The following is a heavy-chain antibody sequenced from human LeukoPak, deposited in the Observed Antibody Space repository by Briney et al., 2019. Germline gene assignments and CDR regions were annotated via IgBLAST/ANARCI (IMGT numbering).Heavy chain of an antibody. Sequence: SETLSLTCAVYGGSFSGYYWSWIRQPPGKGLEWIGEINHSGSTNYNPSLKSRVTISVDTSKNQFSLKLSSVTAADTAVYYCARWTFPSRGYSSWVFGFDPWGQGTLVTVSS. V-gene: IGHV4-34*01. CDR3: ARWTFPSRGYSSWVFGFDP. CDR1: GGSFSGYY. D-gene: IGHD5-18*01. CDR2: INHSGST. J-gene: IGHJ5*02.